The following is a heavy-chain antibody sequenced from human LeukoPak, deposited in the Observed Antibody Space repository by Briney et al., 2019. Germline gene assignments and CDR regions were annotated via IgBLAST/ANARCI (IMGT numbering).Heavy chain of an antibody. CDR1: GFTFDTYG. CDR2: ISYDGNNE. CDR3: ATRSIYYYYFDY. V-gene: IGHV3-30*03. D-gene: IGHD3-22*01. Sequence: GRSLRLSCAASGFTFDTYGMHWVRQAPGKGLEWVAVISYDGNNENYVDSVKGRFTISRDNSKKTLYLQMNSLRAEDTAVYYCATRSIYYYYFDYWGQGTLVTVSS. J-gene: IGHJ4*02.